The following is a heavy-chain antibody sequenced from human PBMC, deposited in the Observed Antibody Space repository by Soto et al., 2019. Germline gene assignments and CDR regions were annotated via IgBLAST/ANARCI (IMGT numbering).Heavy chain of an antibody. CDR3: VRGSLSVLRGGRQTDWFAG. D-gene: IGHD3-10*01. J-gene: IGHJ5*01. CDR2: INDEGNT. Sequence: QVQLQQWGAGLVKPSETLSLTCAASGGSFNGYYWTWIRQPPGKGLEWMREINDEGNTHYSPSLKSRISMSIDASNTQFCLKMTYLPAAETSFYYCVRGSLSVLRGGRQTDWFAGGGHGILVPVSP. V-gene: IGHV4-34*02. CDR1: GGSFNGYY.